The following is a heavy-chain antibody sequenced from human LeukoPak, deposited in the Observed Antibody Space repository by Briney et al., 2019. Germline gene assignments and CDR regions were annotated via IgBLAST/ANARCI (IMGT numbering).Heavy chain of an antibody. CDR2: INPNSGGT. CDR1: GYTFTGYY. D-gene: IGHD6-13*01. Sequence: EASVKVSCKASGYTFTGYYMHWVRQAPGQGLEWMGRINPNSGGTNYAQKFQGRVTMTRDTSISTAYMELSRLRSDDTAVYYCAVGHSSSYDAFDIWGQGTMVTVSS. CDR3: AVGHSSSYDAFDI. J-gene: IGHJ3*02. V-gene: IGHV1-2*06.